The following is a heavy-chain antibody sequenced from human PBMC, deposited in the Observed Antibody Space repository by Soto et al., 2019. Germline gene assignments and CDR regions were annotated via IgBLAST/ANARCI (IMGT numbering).Heavy chain of an antibody. D-gene: IGHD3-3*01. J-gene: IGHJ4*02. CDR1: GGSISSSNW. V-gene: IGHV4-4*02. Sequence: SETLSLTCAVSGGSISSSNWWSWVRQPPGKGLEWIGEIYYSGSTYYNPSLKSRVTISVDTSKNQFSLKLSSVTAADTAVYYCASFITIFGVVINYFDYWGQGTLVTVSS. CDR2: IYYSGST. CDR3: ASFITIFGVVINYFDY.